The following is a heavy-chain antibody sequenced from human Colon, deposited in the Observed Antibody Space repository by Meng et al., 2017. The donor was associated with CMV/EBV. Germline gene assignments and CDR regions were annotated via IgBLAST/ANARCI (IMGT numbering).Heavy chain of an antibody. J-gene: IGHJ4*02. D-gene: IGHD2-21*01. CDR2: MKSRIDGGTT. V-gene: IGHV3-15*01. CDR3: TTGAAYCGGDCFKY. Sequence: GGSLRLSCAASGFTVSSNYMSWVRQAPGKGLEWVGRMKSRIDGGTTDYAAPVKGRFTISRDDSKNTMYLEMNSLKTEDTAVYYCTTGAAYCGGDCFKYWGQGTLVTVSS. CDR1: GFTVSSNY.